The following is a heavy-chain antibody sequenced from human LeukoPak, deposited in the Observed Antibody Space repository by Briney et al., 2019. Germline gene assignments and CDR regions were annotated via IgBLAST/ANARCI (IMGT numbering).Heavy chain of an antibody. V-gene: IGHV3-9*01. CDR3: TKAAGGVGSLFDY. CDR1: GFTFDDYA. Sequence: GGPLRLSCAASGFTFDDYAMHWVRQAPGKGLEWVSSITWNSDTITYADSVKGRFTISRDNAKRSLYLQMNILRAEDTALYFCTKAAGGVGSLFDYWGQGTLVTVSS. D-gene: IGHD1-26*01. J-gene: IGHJ4*02. CDR2: ITWNSDTI.